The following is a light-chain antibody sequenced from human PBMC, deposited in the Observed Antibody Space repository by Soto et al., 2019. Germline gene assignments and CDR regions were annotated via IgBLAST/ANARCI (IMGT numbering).Light chain of an antibody. CDR3: QQYGSAKA. CDR1: QSVGSSY. V-gene: IGKV3-20*01. J-gene: IGKJ1*01. Sequence: EIVLTQSPGTLSLSPGEIATLSCRASQSVGSSYLAWYQQKPGQAPRLLIYGASSRATGIPDRFSGSGSGTGFTLTISRLEPEDFAVYYCQQYGSAKAFGQGTKVDIK. CDR2: GAS.